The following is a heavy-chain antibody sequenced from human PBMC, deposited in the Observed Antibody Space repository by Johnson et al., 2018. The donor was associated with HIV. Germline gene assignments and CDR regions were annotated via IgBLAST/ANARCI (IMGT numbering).Heavy chain of an antibody. D-gene: IGHD6-19*01. J-gene: IGHJ3*02. Sequence: VQLVESGGGLVQPGGSLRLSCTASGFTVSSNYISWVRQAPGKGLEWVSVIYSGGSTYYADSVKGRFTISRDNSKNTLYLQMNSLRAEDTAVYYCARDREYGLAWGWAVDMWGQGTMVTVSS. V-gene: IGHV3-66*02. CDR2: IYSGGST. CDR1: GFTVSSNY. CDR3: ARDREYGLAWGWAVDM.